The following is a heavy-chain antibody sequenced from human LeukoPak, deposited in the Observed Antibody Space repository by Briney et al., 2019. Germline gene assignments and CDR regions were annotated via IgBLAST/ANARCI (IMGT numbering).Heavy chain of an antibody. Sequence: GGSLRLSCAASGFTFSSYGMSWVRQAPGKGLEWVSAISGSGGSTYYADSVKGRFTISRDNSKNTLYLQMNSLRAEDTAVYYCAREGSSSWSYDYWGQGTLVTVSS. J-gene: IGHJ4*02. CDR3: AREGSSSWSYDY. D-gene: IGHD6-13*01. CDR1: GFTFSSYG. CDR2: ISGSGGST. V-gene: IGHV3-23*01.